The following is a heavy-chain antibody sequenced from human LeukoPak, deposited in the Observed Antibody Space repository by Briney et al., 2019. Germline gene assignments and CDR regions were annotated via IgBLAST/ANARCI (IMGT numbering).Heavy chain of an antibody. V-gene: IGHV3-48*01. Sequence: GGSLRLSCAASGFTFSSYEMNWVRQTPGKGLEWVSYISSSSSTIYYADSVKGRFTISRDNAKNSLYLQLNSLRAEDTAVYYCARSLVVGATYPYHWGQGTLVTVSS. CDR3: ARSLVVGATYPYH. J-gene: IGHJ5*02. D-gene: IGHD1-26*01. CDR1: GFTFSSYE. CDR2: ISSSSSTI.